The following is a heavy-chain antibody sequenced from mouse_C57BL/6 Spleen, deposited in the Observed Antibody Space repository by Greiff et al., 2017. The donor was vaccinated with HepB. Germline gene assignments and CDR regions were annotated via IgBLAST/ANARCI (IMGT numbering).Heavy chain of an antibody. CDR3: ARSGFFDY. V-gene: IGHV1-82*01. CDR1: GYAFSSSW. D-gene: IGHD3-1*01. J-gene: IGHJ2*01. Sequence: VQLQQSGPELVKPGASVKISCKASGYAFSSSWMHWVKQRPGKGLEWIGRIYPGDGDTNYNGKFKGKATLTADKSSSTAYMQLSSLTSEDSAVYFGARSGFFDYWGQGTTLTVSS. CDR2: IYPGDGDT.